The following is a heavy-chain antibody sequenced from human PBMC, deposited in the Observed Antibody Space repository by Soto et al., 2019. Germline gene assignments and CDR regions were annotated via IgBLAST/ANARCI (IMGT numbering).Heavy chain of an antibody. Sequence: ASVKVSCKASGGTFSSYAISWVRQAPGQGLEWMGGIIPIFGTANYAQKFQGRVTITADESTSTAYMELSSLRSEDTAVYYCARNSGFTIQTLYYYYGMDVWGQGTTVTVSS. CDR3: ARNSGFTIQTLYYYYGMDV. D-gene: IGHD1-1*01. V-gene: IGHV1-69*13. CDR2: IIPIFGTA. CDR1: GGTFSSYA. J-gene: IGHJ6*02.